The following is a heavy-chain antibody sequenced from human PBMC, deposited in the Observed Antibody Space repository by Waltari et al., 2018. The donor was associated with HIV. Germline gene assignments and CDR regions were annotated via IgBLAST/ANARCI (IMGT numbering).Heavy chain of an antibody. Sequence: QVQLQESGPGLVKPSETLSLTCTVSGGSISSYYWSWIRQPAGKGLEWIGRIYSSGSTNYNPSLKSRVSMSVDTSKNQFSLKLSSVTAADTAIYYCAREGSGLAQWLVVDYFYGMDVWGQGTTVTVSS. J-gene: IGHJ6*02. D-gene: IGHD6-19*01. CDR2: IYSSGST. V-gene: IGHV4-4*07. CDR1: GGSISSYY. CDR3: AREGSGLAQWLVVDYFYGMDV.